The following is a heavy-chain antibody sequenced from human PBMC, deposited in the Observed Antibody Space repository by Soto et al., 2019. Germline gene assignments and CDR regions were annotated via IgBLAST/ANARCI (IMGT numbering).Heavy chain of an antibody. CDR2: IYYSGST. D-gene: IGHD3-3*01. CDR1: GGSISSSSYY. J-gene: IGHJ4*02. V-gene: IGHV4-39*01. Sequence: PSETLSLACTVYGGSISSSSYYWGWIRQPPGKGLEWIGSIYYSGSTYYNPSLKSRVTISVDTSKNKFSLKLSSVTVADMAVYYCAIHVWRWDYGFRSPFAYWGQGTLVTVSS. CDR3: AIHVWRWDYGFRSPFAY.